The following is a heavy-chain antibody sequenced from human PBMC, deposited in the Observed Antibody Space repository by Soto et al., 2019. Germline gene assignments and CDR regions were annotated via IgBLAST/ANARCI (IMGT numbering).Heavy chain of an antibody. CDR1: GFSLSTSGVG. Sequence: SGPTLVNPTQTLTLTCTFSGFSLSTSGVGVGWIRQPPGKALEWLALIYWDDDKRYSPSLKSRLTITKDTSKNQVVLTMTNMDPVDTATYYCAHRRPGYYDFWSGYDNWFDPWGQGTLVTSPQ. D-gene: IGHD3-3*01. CDR2: IYWDDDK. J-gene: IGHJ5*02. V-gene: IGHV2-5*02. CDR3: AHRRPGYYDFWSGYDNWFDP.